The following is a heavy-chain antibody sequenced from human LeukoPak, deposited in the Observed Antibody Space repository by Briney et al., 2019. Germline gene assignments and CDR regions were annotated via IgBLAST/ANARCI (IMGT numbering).Heavy chain of an antibody. Sequence: SGGSLRLSCAASRFTFSNYWMHWVRQAPGKGLVWVSRIYNDGSSTSYADSVKGRFTISRDNAKNSLYLQMNSLRAEDTALYYCARDRDSSGYSNDAFDIWGQGTMVTVSS. J-gene: IGHJ3*02. CDR2: IYNDGSST. D-gene: IGHD3-22*01. V-gene: IGHV3-74*01. CDR3: ARDRDSSGYSNDAFDI. CDR1: RFTFSNYW.